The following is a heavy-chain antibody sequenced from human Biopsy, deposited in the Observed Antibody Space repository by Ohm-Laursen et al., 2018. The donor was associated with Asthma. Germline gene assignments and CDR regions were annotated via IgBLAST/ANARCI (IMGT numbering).Heavy chain of an antibody. J-gene: IGHJ6*02. CDR1: GYNFISFA. D-gene: IGHD3-9*01. CDR3: ARTYYDFLTGQVKDVFGV. V-gene: IGHV1-3*04. CDR2: VNTGNGDT. Sequence: SSVKVSCKASGYNFISFAIHWVRQAPGQRLEWMGWVNTGNGDTKYSQKFQGRVTITRDTSASTAYMELRSLRSEDTATYYCARTYYDFLTGQVKDVFGVWGQGTTVTVSS.